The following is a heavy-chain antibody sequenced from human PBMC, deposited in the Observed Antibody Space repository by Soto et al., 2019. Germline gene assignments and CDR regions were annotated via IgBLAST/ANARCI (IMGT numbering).Heavy chain of an antibody. Sequence: QVQLQESGPGLVKPSQTLSLTCTVSGGSISSGDYYWSWLRQPPGKGLEWIGYIYYSGSTYYNPSLKSRVTISVDTSKNQFSLKLSSVTAADTAVYYCASLILTYGDYAVSGYYGMDVWGQGTTVTVSS. CDR3: ASLILTYGDYAVSGYYGMDV. V-gene: IGHV4-30-4*01. J-gene: IGHJ6*02. CDR2: IYYSGST. D-gene: IGHD4-17*01. CDR1: GGSISSGDYY.